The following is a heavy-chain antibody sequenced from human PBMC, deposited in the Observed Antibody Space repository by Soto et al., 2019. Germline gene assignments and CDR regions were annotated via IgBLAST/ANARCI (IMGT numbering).Heavy chain of an antibody. CDR1: GYSISSGYY. CDR2: IYHSGST. D-gene: IGHD3-9*01. V-gene: IGHV4-38-2*01. CDR3: ARAQRSSQLRDLGYFDWLLPYYFDY. J-gene: IGHJ4*02. Sequence: SETLSLTXAVSGYSISSGYYWGWIRQPPGKGLEWIGSIYHSGSTYYNPSLKSRVTISVDTSKNQFSLKLSSVTAADTAVYYCARAQRSSQLRDLGYFDWLLPYYFDYWGQGTLVTVSS.